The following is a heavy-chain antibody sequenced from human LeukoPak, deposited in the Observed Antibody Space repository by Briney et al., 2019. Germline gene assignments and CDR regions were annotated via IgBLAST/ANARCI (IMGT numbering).Heavy chain of an antibody. J-gene: IGHJ3*02. Sequence: ASVKVSCKASGYTFTGYYMHWVRQAPGQGLEWMGWINPNSGGTNYAQKFQGRVTMTRDTSISTAYMELSRLRSDDTAVYYCARDNDYSNFQIAFDIWGQGTMVTVSS. CDR3: ARDNDYSNFQIAFDI. D-gene: IGHD4-11*01. CDR1: GYTFTGYY. V-gene: IGHV1-2*02. CDR2: INPNSGGT.